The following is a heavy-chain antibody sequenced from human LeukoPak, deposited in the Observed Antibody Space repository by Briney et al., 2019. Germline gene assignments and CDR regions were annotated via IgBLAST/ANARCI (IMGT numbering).Heavy chain of an antibody. CDR3: ARKYYDILTGYYGGAFDI. V-gene: IGHV4-38-2*01. Sequence: SETLSLTCAVSGYSISSGYYWGWIRQPPGKGLAWIGSIYHSGSTYYNPSLKSRVTISVDTSKNQFSLKLSSVTAADTAVYYCARKYYDILTGYYGGAFDIWGQGTMVTVSS. D-gene: IGHD3-9*01. CDR2: IYHSGST. CDR1: GYSISSGYY. J-gene: IGHJ3*02.